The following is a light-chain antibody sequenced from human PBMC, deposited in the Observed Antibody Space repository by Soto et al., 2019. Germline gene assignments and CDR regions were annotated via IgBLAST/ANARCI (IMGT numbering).Light chain of an antibody. V-gene: IGKV2-24*01. J-gene: IGKJ2*01. CDR2: KIP. Sequence: DIVMTQTPLSSPVTLGQPASISCRASQSLVHRDGNTYLSWLQQRPGQPPRLLIYKIPNRFSGVPDRLSGSGAGTDFTLKISRVEAEDVGVYYCMQTTQVPYTFGQGTKLEIK. CDR1: QSLVHRDGNTY. CDR3: MQTTQVPYT.